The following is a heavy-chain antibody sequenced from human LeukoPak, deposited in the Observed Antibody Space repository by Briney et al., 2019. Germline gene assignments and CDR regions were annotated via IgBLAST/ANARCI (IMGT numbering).Heavy chain of an antibody. D-gene: IGHD1-26*01. Sequence: GASVKVSCKAFGYTFTSYDINWVRQATGQGLEWMGWMNPNSGNTGYAQKFQGRVTITRNTSISTAYMELSSLRSEDTAVYYCARVIDGADAFDIWGQGTMVTVSS. V-gene: IGHV1-8*03. CDR2: MNPNSGNT. CDR1: GYTFTSYD. J-gene: IGHJ3*02. CDR3: ARVIDGADAFDI.